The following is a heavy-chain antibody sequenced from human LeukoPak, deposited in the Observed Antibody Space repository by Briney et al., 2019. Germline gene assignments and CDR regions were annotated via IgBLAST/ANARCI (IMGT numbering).Heavy chain of an antibody. D-gene: IGHD1-1*01. CDR3: AKSVRYTWNDGGGPSWFDY. Sequence: HPGGSLRLSCAASGFTFNSYALSWVRQAPGKGLEWVSVISGSGGSTYYADSVKGRFTISRDNSQNTVYLQMNSLRADDTALYYCAKSVRYTWNDGGGPSWFDYWGQGALVTVSS. CDR2: ISGSGGST. J-gene: IGHJ4*02. V-gene: IGHV3-23*01. CDR1: GFTFNSYA.